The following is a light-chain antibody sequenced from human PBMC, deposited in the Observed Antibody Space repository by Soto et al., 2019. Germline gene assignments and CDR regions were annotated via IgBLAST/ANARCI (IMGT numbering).Light chain of an antibody. V-gene: IGKV1-5*03. CDR1: QSIGNY. CDR2: KAS. Sequence: DIQMTQSPSSLSASVGDRVTITCRASQSIGNYLNWYQQKPGKAPKLLIYKASSLESGVPSRFSGSGSGTEFTLTISSLQPDDFATYYCQQYNSYLTWTFGQGTKVEIK. CDR3: QQYNSYLTWT. J-gene: IGKJ1*01.